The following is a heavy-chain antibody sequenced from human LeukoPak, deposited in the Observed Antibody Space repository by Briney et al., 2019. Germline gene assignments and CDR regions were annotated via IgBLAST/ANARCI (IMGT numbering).Heavy chain of an antibody. Sequence: PGRSLRLSCAASGFTFDDYAMHWVRQAPGKGLEWVSGISWNSGSIGYADSVKGRFTISRDNSKNTLYLQMNSLRAEDTAVYYCAKGQSSGWSDFDYWGQGTLVTVSS. V-gene: IGHV3-9*01. D-gene: IGHD6-19*01. CDR1: GFTFDDYA. J-gene: IGHJ4*02. CDR3: AKGQSSGWSDFDY. CDR2: ISWNSGSI.